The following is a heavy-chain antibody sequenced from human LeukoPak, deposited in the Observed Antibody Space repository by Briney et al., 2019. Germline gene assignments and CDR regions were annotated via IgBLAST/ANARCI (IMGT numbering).Heavy chain of an antibody. D-gene: IGHD1-1*01. V-gene: IGHV3-72*01. Sequence: GGSLRLSCAASGFTFSDHYMDWVRQVPGKGLEWVGRIGNRANSYTTDYAASLKGRFTISRDDSKTSLYLQMDSLKTEDTAVYSCARASGVNWSDHYLDYWGQGTLVTVSS. CDR1: GFTFSDHY. CDR2: IGNRANSYTT. CDR3: ARASGVNWSDHYLDY. J-gene: IGHJ4*02.